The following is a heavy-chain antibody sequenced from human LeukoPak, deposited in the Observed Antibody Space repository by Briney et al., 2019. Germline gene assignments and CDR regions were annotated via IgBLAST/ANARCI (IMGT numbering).Heavy chain of an antibody. CDR3: ARAVRLEGGTYNNWFDP. CDR2: IFPIIGIA. CDR1: GGTFSSYP. V-gene: IGHV1-69*04. D-gene: IGHD1-1*01. Sequence: VASVKVSCKASGGTFSSYPISGVRPPPGQGLEWMGRIFPIIGIANYAQKFQGRVTITADKSTSTAYMELSSLRSEDTAVYYCARAVRLEGGTYNNWFDPWGQGTLVTVSS. J-gene: IGHJ5*02.